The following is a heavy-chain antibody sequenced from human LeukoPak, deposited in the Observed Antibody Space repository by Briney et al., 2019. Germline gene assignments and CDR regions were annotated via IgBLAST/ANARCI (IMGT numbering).Heavy chain of an antibody. J-gene: IGHJ4*02. CDR1: GYTFTGYY. CDR2: INPNSGGT. V-gene: IGHV1-2*02. Sequence: VKASCKSSGYTFTGYYMDWVRQAPGQGIEWMGWINPNSGGTNYAQKLQGRVTMTTDTSTTTVYMELRSLRSDDTAVYYCASDHLSIAATGMRYWGQGTLVTVSS. CDR3: ASDHLSIAATGMRY. D-gene: IGHD6-13*01.